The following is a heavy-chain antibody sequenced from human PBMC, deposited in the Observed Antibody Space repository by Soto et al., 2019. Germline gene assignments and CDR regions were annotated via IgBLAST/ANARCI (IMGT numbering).Heavy chain of an antibody. D-gene: IGHD3-9*01. V-gene: IGHV1-24*01. CDR2: FDPEDGET. CDR1: GYTLTELS. J-gene: IGHJ4*02. Sequence: ASVKVSCKVSGYTLTELSMHWVRQAPGKGLEWMGGFDPEDGETIYAQKFQGRVTMTADKSTSTAYMELSSLRSEDTAVYYCARVFPSESFDYWGQGTVVTVAS. CDR3: ARVFPSESFDY.